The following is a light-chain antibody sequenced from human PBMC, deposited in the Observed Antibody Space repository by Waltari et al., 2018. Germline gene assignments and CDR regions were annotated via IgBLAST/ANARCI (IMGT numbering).Light chain of an antibody. CDR3: QQYGSSPWT. CDR1: QSVTSNY. V-gene: IGKV3-20*01. J-gene: IGKJ1*01. Sequence: EIVLTQSPGTLSLSPGETATLSCRASQSVTSNYLAWYQQKPGEAPRLLISGASSRATGIPDRFSGSGSGTDFTLTISRLETEDFAVYHCQQYGSSPWTFGQGTKVEIK. CDR2: GAS.